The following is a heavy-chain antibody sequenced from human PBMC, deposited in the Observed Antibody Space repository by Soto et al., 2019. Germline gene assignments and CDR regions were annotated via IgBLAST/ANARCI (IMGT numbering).Heavy chain of an antibody. CDR3: ARHAYDFWSGHPNPRYYYGMDV. CDR2: IYPGDSNT. Sequence: GESLKISCKGSGYSFTSYWIGWVRQMPGKSLEWMGIIYPGDSNTRYSPSLQGQVTISVDKSISTAYPQWSSLKATDTAMYYCARHAYDFWSGHPNPRYYYGMDVWGQGTTVTVSS. CDR1: GYSFTSYW. J-gene: IGHJ6*02. D-gene: IGHD3-3*01. V-gene: IGHV5-51*01.